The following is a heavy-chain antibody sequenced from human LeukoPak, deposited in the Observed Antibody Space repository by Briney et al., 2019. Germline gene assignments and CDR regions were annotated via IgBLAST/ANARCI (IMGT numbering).Heavy chain of an antibody. V-gene: IGHV5-51*01. CDR3: ARLFSSTSSPYYFYYYYIDV. J-gene: IGHJ6*03. Sequence: SGESLKISCKGSGYSFSSYWIGWVRQMPGKGLEWMGIIYPGDSDTRYSPSFQGLVTISADKSITTAYLQWSSLKASDTATYYCARLFSSTSSPYYFYYYYIDVWGKGTTVIVSS. CDR2: IYPGDSDT. CDR1: GYSFSSYW. D-gene: IGHD6-6*01.